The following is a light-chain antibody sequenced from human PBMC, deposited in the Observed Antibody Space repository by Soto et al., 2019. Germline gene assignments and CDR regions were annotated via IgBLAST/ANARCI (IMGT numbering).Light chain of an antibody. J-gene: IGLJ3*02. V-gene: IGLV2-14*01. CDR2: EVA. CDR1: SSDVGGYNY. Sequence: QSALTQPASVSGSPGQSVTISCTGTSSDVGGYNYVSWYQQHPGKAPKLMIYEVAYRPSGISNRFSGSKSDNTASLTISGLQAEDEDDYYCCSYTSSDTWVFGGGTKLTVL. CDR3: CSYTSSDTWV.